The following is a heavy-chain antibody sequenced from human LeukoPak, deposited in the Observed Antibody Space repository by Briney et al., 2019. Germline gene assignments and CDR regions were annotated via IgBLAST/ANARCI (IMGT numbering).Heavy chain of an antibody. J-gene: IGHJ4*02. CDR2: ISYDGSNK. V-gene: IGHV3-30-3*01. CDR1: GLAVSNKY. CDR3: ARVEMATMTFDY. D-gene: IGHD5-24*01. Sequence: GGSLRLSCAASGLAVSNKYLTWVRQAPGKGLEWVAVISYDGSNKYYADSVKGRFTISRDNSKNTLYLQMNSLRAEDTAVYYCARVEMATMTFDYWGQGTLVTVSS.